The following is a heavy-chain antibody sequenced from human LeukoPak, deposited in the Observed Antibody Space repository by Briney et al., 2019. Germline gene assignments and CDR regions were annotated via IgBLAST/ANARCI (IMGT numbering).Heavy chain of an antibody. CDR3: ARVRRFGDYGDFDY. Sequence: GGSLRLSCAASGFTFSSYSMNWVRQAPGKGLEWVSYIRSSSSTIYYADSVKDRFTISRDNAKNSLYLQMNSLRDEDTAVYFCARVRRFGDYGDFDYWGQGTLVTVSS. V-gene: IGHV3-48*02. D-gene: IGHD4-17*01. J-gene: IGHJ4*02. CDR1: GFTFSSYS. CDR2: IRSSSSTI.